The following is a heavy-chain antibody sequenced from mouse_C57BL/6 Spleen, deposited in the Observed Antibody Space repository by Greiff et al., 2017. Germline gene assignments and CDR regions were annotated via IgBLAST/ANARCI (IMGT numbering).Heavy chain of an antibody. CDR1: GYTFTSYG. J-gene: IGHJ2*01. CDR3: ARWDYYGSSYPLDY. Sequence: VQLQQSGAELARPGASVKLSCKASGYTFTSYGISWVKQRTGQGLEWIGEIYPRSGNTYYNEKLKGKATLTADKSSSTAYMELRSLTSEDSAVYFCARWDYYGSSYPLDYWGQGTTLTVSS. V-gene: IGHV1-81*01. D-gene: IGHD1-1*01. CDR2: IYPRSGNT.